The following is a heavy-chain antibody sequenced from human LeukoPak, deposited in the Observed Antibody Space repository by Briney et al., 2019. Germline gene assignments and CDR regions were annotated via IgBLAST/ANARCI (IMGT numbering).Heavy chain of an antibody. Sequence: PSETLSLTCTVSGGSISSYYWSWIQQPPGKGLEWIGYIYYSGSTNYNPSLKSRVTISVDTSKNQFSLKLSSVTAADTAVYYCARHSLDYGSGSYYVDYWGQGTLVTVSS. D-gene: IGHD3-10*01. CDR2: IYYSGST. V-gene: IGHV4-59*08. J-gene: IGHJ4*02. CDR1: GGSISSYY. CDR3: ARHSLDYGSGSYYVDY.